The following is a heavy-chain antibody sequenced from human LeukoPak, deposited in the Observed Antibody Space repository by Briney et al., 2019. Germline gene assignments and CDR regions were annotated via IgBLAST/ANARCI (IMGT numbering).Heavy chain of an antibody. D-gene: IGHD3-10*01. J-gene: IGHJ4*02. CDR2: ISSSSSTI. V-gene: IGHV3-48*04. CDR1: GFTFSSYS. CDR3: ARAGFGELFEMIDY. Sequence: PGGSLRLSCAASGFTFSSYSMNWVRQAPGKGLEWVSYISSSSSTIYYADSVKGRFTISRDNAKNSLYLQMNSLRAEDTAVYYCARAGFGELFEMIDYWGQGTLVTVSS.